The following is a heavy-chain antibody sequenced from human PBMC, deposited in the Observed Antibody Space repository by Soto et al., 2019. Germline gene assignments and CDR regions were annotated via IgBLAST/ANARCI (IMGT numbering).Heavy chain of an antibody. CDR2: IIPILGIA. V-gene: IGHV1-69*02. CDR3: ASGSQWLKSFDY. CDR1: GGTFSSYT. J-gene: IGHJ4*02. D-gene: IGHD6-19*01. Sequence: QVQLVQSGAEVKKPGSSVKVSCKASGGTFSSYTISWVRQAPGQGLEWMGRIIPILGIANYAQKFQGRVTITADKSTSTAYMELSSLSSEDTAVYYCASGSQWLKSFDYWGQGTLVTVSS.